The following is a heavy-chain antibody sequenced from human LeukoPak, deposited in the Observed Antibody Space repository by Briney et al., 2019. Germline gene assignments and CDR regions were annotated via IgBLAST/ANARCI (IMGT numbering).Heavy chain of an antibody. D-gene: IGHD2-15*01. V-gene: IGHV1-69*04. J-gene: IGHJ6*02. Sequence: SVKVSCKASGGTFSSYAISWVRQAPGQGLEWMGRFIPIFDIANYAQKFQGRVTITADKSTSTAYMELSSLRSEDTAVYYCARDGYCSGGSCLQAKYYYYYGMDVWGQGTTVTVSS. CDR2: FIPIFDIA. CDR1: GGTFSSYA. CDR3: ARDGYCSGGSCLQAKYYYYYGMDV.